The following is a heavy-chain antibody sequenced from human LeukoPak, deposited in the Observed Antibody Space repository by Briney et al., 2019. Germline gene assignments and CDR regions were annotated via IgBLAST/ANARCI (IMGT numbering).Heavy chain of an antibody. Sequence: SETLSLTCTVSGGSISSGGYYWSWIRQHPGKGLEWIGYIYYSGSTYYNPSLKSRVTISVDTSNNQFSLKLSSVTAADTAVYYCARDIGGRYSWYYFDYWGQGTLVTVSS. V-gene: IGHV4-31*03. J-gene: IGHJ4*02. CDR3: ARDIGGRYSWYYFDY. CDR1: GGSISSGGYY. CDR2: IYYSGST. D-gene: IGHD2-8*01.